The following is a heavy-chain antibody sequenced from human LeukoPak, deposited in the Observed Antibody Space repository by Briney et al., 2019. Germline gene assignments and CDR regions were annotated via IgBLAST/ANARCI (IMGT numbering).Heavy chain of an antibody. D-gene: IGHD2-15*01. CDR3: AKDNYCSGGRCYSVGVFDY. CDR1: GFTFSSHA. V-gene: IGHV3-23*01. J-gene: IGHJ4*02. Sequence: GGSLRLSCAASGFTFSSHAMSWVRQAPGKGLEWVSAISGTGGSTYYADSVKGRFTIPRDNSKNTLYLQMNGLRAEDTAVYYCAKDNYCSGGRCYSVGVFDYWGQGTLVTV. CDR2: ISGTGGST.